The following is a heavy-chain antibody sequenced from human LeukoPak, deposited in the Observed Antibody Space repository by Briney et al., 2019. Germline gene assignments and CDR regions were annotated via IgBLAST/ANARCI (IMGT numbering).Heavy chain of an antibody. CDR1: GGSFSGYY. J-gene: IGHJ5*02. CDR2: INHSGST. Sequence: KPSETLSLTCAVYGGSFSGYYWSWIRQPPGKGLEWIGEINHSGSTNYNPSLKSRVTISVDTSKNQFSLKLSSVTAADTAVYYCAGSGYFGYGSGWHSENWFDPWGQGTLVTVSS. CDR3: AGSGYFGYGSGWHSENWFDP. D-gene: IGHD6-19*01. V-gene: IGHV4-34*01.